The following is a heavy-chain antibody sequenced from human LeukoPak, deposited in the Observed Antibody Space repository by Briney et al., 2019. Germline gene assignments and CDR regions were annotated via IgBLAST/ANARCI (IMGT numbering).Heavy chain of an antibody. CDR3: ARDSDTYYYDSSGSYYY. J-gene: IGHJ4*02. CDR1: GYTFTSYY. Sequence: GASVKVSCKASGYTFTSYYMHWVRQAPGQGLEWMGIINPSGGSTSYAQKFQGRVTMTRDTSTSTVYMELSSLRSDDTAVYYCARDSDTYYYDSSGSYYYWGQGTLVTVSS. V-gene: IGHV1-46*01. CDR2: INPSGGST. D-gene: IGHD3-22*01.